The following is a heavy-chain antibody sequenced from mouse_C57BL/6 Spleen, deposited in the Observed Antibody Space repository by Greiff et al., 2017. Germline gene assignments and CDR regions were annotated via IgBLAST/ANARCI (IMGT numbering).Heavy chain of an antibody. J-gene: IGHJ4*01. V-gene: IGHV1-82*01. CDR2: IYPGDGDT. CDR3: ARERDYSYDVWAMDY. D-gene: IGHD2-12*01. CDR1: GYAFSSSW. Sequence: QVQLQQSGPELVKPGASVKISCKASGYAFSSSWMNWVKQRPGKGLEWIGRIYPGDGDTNYNGKFKGKATLTADKSSSTAYMQLSSLTSEDSAVYFCARERDYSYDVWAMDYWGPGTSVTVSS.